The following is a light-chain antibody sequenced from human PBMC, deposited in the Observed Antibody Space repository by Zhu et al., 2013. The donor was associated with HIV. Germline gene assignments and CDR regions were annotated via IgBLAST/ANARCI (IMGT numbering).Light chain of an antibody. V-gene: IGLV3-1*01. Sequence: SYKLSQPPAVSVSPGQTASITCSGDKLGDKYVCWYQQKPGQSPVVVIYQDNKRPSGIPERFSGSNSGNTATLTISGTQAMDEADYYCQAWDSSTYVFGTGTKVTVL. J-gene: IGLJ1*01. CDR3: QAWDSSTYV. CDR1: KLGDKY. CDR2: QDN.